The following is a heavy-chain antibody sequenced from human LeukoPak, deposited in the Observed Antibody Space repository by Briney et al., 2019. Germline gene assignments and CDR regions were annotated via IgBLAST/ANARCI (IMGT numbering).Heavy chain of an antibody. CDR2: IYPGDSDT. CDR3: ASGVPIAAAGPYYYYGMDV. V-gene: IGHV5-51*01. Sequence: GESLKISCKGSGYSFTSYWIGWVRQMPGKGLEWMGIIYPGDSDTRYSPSFQGQVTISADKSISTAYLQWSSLKASDTAMYYCASGVPIAAAGPYYYYGMDVWGQGTTVTVSS. CDR1: GYSFTSYW. D-gene: IGHD6-13*01. J-gene: IGHJ6*02.